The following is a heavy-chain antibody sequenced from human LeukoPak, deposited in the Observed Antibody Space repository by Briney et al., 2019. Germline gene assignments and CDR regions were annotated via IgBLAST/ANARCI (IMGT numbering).Heavy chain of an antibody. D-gene: IGHD3-22*01. CDR2: ISRSGATI. CDR1: GFSFNDYE. CDR3: ARSLNRSGQLFDF. Sequence: PGGSLRLSCAASGFSFNDYERNWVRQAPGKGMEWVSYISRSGATILYADSVRGRFTISRDNAENSLYLQMNSLRAEDTAVYYCARSLNRSGQLFDFWGQGTLVTVSS. V-gene: IGHV3-48*03. J-gene: IGHJ4*02.